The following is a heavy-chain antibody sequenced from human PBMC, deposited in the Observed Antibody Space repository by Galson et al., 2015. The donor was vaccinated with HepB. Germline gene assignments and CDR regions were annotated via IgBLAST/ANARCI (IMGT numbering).Heavy chain of an antibody. J-gene: IGHJ4*02. CDR3: AKGYYDILTGYDY. CDR2: ISSSSNYI. CDR1: GFTFSFYN. D-gene: IGHD3-9*01. V-gene: IGHV3-21*04. Sequence: SLRLSCAASGFTFSFYNMNWVRQAPGRGLEWVSHISSSSNYIYYADSVKGRFTMSRDNSKNALYVQMNSLRAEDTAVYYCAKGYYDILTGYDYWGQGTLVTVSS.